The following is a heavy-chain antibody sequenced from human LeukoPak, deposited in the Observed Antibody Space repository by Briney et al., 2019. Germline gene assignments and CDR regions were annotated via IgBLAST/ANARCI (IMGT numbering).Heavy chain of an antibody. CDR1: GFTFDDYA. CDR2: ISWNSGSI. J-gene: IGHJ6*02. V-gene: IGHV3-9*01. CDR3: AKNTEYYYYGMDV. Sequence: GGSLRLSCAASGFTFDDYAMHWVRQAPGKGLEWVSGISWNSGSIGYADSVKGRFTISRDNAKNSLYLQMNSLRAADTALYYCAKNTEYYYYGMDVWGQGTTVTVSS.